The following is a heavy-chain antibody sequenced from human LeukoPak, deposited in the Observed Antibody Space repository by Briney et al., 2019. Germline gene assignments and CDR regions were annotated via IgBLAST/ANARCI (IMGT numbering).Heavy chain of an antibody. CDR2: INHSGST. V-gene: IGHV4-39*07. D-gene: IGHD3-22*01. J-gene: IGHJ2*01. CDR1: GGSISSSSYY. CDR3: ARGVPLYYDNNSYRFDWYFDL. Sequence: SETLSLTCTVSGGSISSSSYYWGWIRQPPGKGLEWIGEINHSGSTNYSPSLKSRVTISVDTSKNQFSLKLSSVTAADTAVFYCARGVPLYYDNNSYRFDWYFDLWGRGTLVTVSS.